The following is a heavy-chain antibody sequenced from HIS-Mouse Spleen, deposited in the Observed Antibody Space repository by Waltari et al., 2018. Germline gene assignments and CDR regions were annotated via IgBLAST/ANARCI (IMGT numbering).Heavy chain of an antibody. D-gene: IGHD6-13*01. CDR3: AREIPYSSSWYDWYFDL. J-gene: IGHJ2*01. CDR1: GGSISSSSYY. Sequence: QLQLQESGPGLVKPSETLSLTCTVSGGSISSSSYYLGWIRQPPGKGLEWIGSIYYSGSTYYNPSLKSRVTISVDTSKNQFSLKLSSMTAADTAVYYCAREIPYSSSWYDWYFDLWGRGTLVTVSS. V-gene: IGHV4-39*07. CDR2: IYYSGST.